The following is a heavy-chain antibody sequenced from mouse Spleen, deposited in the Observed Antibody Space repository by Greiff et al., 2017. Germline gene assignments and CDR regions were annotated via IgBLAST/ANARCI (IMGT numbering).Heavy chain of an antibody. V-gene: IGHV1-18*01. CDR2: INPNNGGT. CDR3: ARSDYGNYVAY. Sequence: EVKLMESGPELVKPGASVKIPCKASGYTFTDYNMDWVKQSHGKSLEWIGDINPNNGGTIYNQKFKGKATLTVDKSSSTAYMELRSLTSEDTAVYYCARSDYGNYVAYWGQGTLVTVSA. D-gene: IGHD2-1*01. J-gene: IGHJ3*01. CDR1: GYTFTDYN.